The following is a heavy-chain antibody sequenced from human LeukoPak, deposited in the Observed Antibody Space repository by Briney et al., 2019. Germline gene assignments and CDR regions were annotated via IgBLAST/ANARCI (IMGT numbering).Heavy chain of an antibody. D-gene: IGHD2-15*01. J-gene: IGHJ4*02. Sequence: WASVKVSCKASGGTFSSYAISWVRQAPGQGLEWMGGIIPIFGTANYARKFQGRVTITADESTSTAYMELSSLRSEDTAVYYCARGYCSGGSCPMFYWGQGTLVTVSS. CDR3: ARGYCSGGSCPMFY. V-gene: IGHV1-69*13. CDR1: GGTFSSYA. CDR2: IIPIFGTA.